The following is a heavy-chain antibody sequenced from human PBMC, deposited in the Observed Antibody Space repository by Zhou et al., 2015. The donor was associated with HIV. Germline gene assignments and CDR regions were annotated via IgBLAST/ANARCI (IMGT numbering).Heavy chain of an antibody. CDR2: IITVFGTA. Sequence: QVQLVQSGAEVKKPGSSVKVSCKASGGTFSRYAISWVRQAPGQGLEWMGGIITVFGTANYTQKFQGRVTITADESTSTAYMELSSLRSEDTAVYYCARENWAVAGTRGFDYWGQGTLVTVSS. V-gene: IGHV1-69*01. J-gene: IGHJ4*02. CDR1: GGTFSRYA. D-gene: IGHD6-19*01. CDR3: ARENWAVAGTRGFDY.